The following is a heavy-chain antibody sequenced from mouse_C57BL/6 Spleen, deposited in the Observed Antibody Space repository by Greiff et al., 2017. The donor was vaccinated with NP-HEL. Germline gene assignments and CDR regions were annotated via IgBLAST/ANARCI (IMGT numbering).Heavy chain of an antibody. CDR2: IDPSDSYT. V-gene: IGHV1-50*01. Sequence: QVQLKQPGAELVKPGASVKLSCKASGYTFTSYWMQWVKQRPGQGLEWIGEIDPSDSYTNYNQKFKGKATLTVDTSSSTAYMQLSSLTSEDSAVYYCARRDYGSNSYSDDWGQGTTLTVSS. CDR3: ARRDYGSNSYSDD. J-gene: IGHJ2*01. D-gene: IGHD1-1*01. CDR1: GYTFTSYW.